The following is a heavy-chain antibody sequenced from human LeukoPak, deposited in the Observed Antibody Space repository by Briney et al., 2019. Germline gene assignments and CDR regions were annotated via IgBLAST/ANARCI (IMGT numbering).Heavy chain of an antibody. V-gene: IGHV1-18*01. D-gene: IGHD5-24*01. CDR3: AREMATIVNQFDY. Sequence: EASVKVSCKASGYTFTSFGISWVRQAPGQGLEWMGWISPYNGNTNYAQKLQGRVTMTTDTSTSTAYMELRSLRSDDTAVYYCAREMATIVNQFDYWGQGALVTVSS. CDR1: GYTFTSFG. CDR2: ISPYNGNT. J-gene: IGHJ4*02.